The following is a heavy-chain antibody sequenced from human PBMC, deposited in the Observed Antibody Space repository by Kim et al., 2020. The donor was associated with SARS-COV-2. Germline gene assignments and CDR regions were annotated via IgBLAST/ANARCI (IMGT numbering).Heavy chain of an antibody. CDR3: AKDYGGNPFDY. D-gene: IGHD4-17*01. CDR1: GFPLTTYA. J-gene: IGHJ4*02. V-gene: IGHV3-23*01. CDR2: ISGSGGST. Sequence: GGSLRLSCAASGFPLTTYAMSWVRQAPGKGLEWVSAISGSGGSTYYADSVKGRFTISRDNSKNTLYLQMNSLRAEDTAVYYCAKDYGGNPFDYWGQGTLVTVSS.